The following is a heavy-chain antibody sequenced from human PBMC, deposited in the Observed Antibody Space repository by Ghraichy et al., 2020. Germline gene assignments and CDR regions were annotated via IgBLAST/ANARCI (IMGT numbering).Heavy chain of an antibody. CDR3: ARGGHCTGGVCLFGY. CDR1: GFTFSSYS. V-gene: IGHV3-21*01. Sequence: GGSLRLSCAASGFTFSSYSMNWVRQAPGKGLEWVSSISSSSSYIYYADSVKGRFTISRDNAKNSLYLQMNSLRAEDTAVYYCARGGHCTGGVCLFGYWGQGTLVTVSS. J-gene: IGHJ4*02. D-gene: IGHD2-8*02. CDR2: ISSSSSYI.